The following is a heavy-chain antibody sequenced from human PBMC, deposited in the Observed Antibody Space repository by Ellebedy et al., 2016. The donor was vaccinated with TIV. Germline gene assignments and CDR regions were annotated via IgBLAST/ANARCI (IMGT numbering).Heavy chain of an antibody. D-gene: IGHD6-13*01. J-gene: IGHJ6*02. CDR2: IKQDGSEK. CDR3: ARDGDLHSSWYSINGYYYYGMDV. V-gene: IGHV3-7*01. CDR1: GFTFSSYW. Sequence: GESLKISCAASGFTFSSYWMSWVRQAPGKGLEWVANIKQDGSEKYYVDSVKGRFTISRDNAKNSLYLQMNSLRAEDTAVYYCARDGDLHSSWYSINGYYYYGMDVWGQGTTVTVSS.